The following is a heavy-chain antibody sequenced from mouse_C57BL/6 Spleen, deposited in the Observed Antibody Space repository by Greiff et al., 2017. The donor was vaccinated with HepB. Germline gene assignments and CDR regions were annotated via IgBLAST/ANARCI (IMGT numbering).Heavy chain of an antibody. Sequence: QVQLKESGAELVKPGASVKISCKASGYAFSSYWMNWVKQRPGKGLEWIGQIYPGDGDTNYNGKFKGKATLTADKSSSTAYMQLSSLTSEDSAVYFCARYGITTVTGYFDVWGTGTTVTVSS. CDR3: ARYGITTVTGYFDV. J-gene: IGHJ1*03. CDR1: GYAFSSYW. D-gene: IGHD1-1*01. CDR2: IYPGDGDT. V-gene: IGHV1-80*01.